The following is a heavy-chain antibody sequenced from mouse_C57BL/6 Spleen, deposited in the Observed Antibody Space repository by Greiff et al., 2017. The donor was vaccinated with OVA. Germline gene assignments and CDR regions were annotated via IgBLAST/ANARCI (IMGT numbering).Heavy chain of an antibody. V-gene: IGHV1-52*01. D-gene: IGHD2-5*01. CDR1: VYTFTSYW. CDR3: AYSNYVGYYAMDY. Sequence: QVQLQQPGAELVRPGSSVKLSCKASVYTFTSYWMPWVKQRPIQGLEWIGNIDPSDSETHYNQKFKDKATLTVDKSSSTAYMQLSSLTSEDSAVYYCAYSNYVGYYAMDYWGQGTSVTVSS. J-gene: IGHJ4*01. CDR2: IDPSDSET.